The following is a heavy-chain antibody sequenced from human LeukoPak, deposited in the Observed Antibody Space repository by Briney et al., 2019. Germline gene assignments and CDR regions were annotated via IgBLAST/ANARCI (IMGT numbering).Heavy chain of an antibody. V-gene: IGHV3-23*01. D-gene: IGHD6-19*01. CDR2: ISVSGRVT. CDR3: ARGGLEWLSY. J-gene: IGHJ4*02. CDR1: GFTFSSFA. Sequence: PGGSLRLSCATSGFTFSSFAMSWVRQAPGKGLEWVSTISVSGRVTYYADSVKGRFTISRDNSENSVYLQMNSLRDEDTAVYYCARGGLEWLSYWGQGTLVTVSS.